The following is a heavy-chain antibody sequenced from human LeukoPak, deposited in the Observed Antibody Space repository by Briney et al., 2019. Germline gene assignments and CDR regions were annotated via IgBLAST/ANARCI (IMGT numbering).Heavy chain of an antibody. Sequence: GGSLRLSCAASGFTFSNFAIHWVRQAPGKGLEFVSGIRSTGDSTYYANSAKGRFTISRDNSKNTLYLQMNSLRAEDTAVYYCAKSFYGDYGAFDIWGQGTMVTVSS. J-gene: IGHJ3*02. CDR3: AKSFYGDYGAFDI. D-gene: IGHD4-17*01. CDR1: GFTFSNFA. V-gene: IGHV3-64*01. CDR2: IRSTGDST.